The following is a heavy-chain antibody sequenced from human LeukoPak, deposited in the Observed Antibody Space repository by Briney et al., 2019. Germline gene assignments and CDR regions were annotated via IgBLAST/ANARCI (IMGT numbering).Heavy chain of an antibody. CDR2: INEDGSEK. CDR3: ARDQQVYSSGWLPGY. CDR1: GFTFSSNW. D-gene: IGHD6-19*01. Sequence: GGSLRLSCAASGFTFSSNWMTWVRQAPGKGLEWVANINEDGSEKYYVDSVKGRFTISRDNAKNSLYLQMNSLRAEDTALYYCARDQQVYSSGWLPGYWGQGTLVTVSS. J-gene: IGHJ4*02. V-gene: IGHV3-7*03.